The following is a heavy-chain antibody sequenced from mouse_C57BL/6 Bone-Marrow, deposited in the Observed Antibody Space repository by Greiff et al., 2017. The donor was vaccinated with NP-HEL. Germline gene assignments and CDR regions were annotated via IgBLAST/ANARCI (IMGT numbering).Heavy chain of an antibody. V-gene: IGHV1-26*01. Sequence: EVQLQQSGPELVKPGASVKISCKASGYTFTDYYMNWVKQSHGKSLEWIGDINPNNGGTSYNQKFKGKATLTVDKSSSTAYMELRSLTSEDSAVYYCARYYDYDEYYFDYWGQGTTLTVSS. CDR2: INPNNGGT. D-gene: IGHD2-4*01. J-gene: IGHJ2*01. CDR3: ARYYDYDEYYFDY. CDR1: GYTFTDYY.